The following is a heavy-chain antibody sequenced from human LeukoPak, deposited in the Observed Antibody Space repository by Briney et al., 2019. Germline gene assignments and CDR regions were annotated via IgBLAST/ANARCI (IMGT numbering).Heavy chain of an antibody. V-gene: IGHV3-66*01. CDR3: ARDRYYETG. D-gene: IGHD3-22*01. Sequence: GGSLSLFCAASGVSVSSNYMSWVRQAPGKGLEWVSVIYSGGSTYYAASVKGRFTISIDTSKNTLYLQMNSLRAEDTAVYYCARDRYYETGWGQGTLVTVSS. J-gene: IGHJ4*01. CDR1: GVSVSSNY. CDR2: IYSGGST.